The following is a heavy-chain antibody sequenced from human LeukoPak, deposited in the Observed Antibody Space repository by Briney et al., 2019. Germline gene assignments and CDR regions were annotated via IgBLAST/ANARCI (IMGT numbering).Heavy chain of an antibody. CDR3: ARDHCSRGSCLGGH. CDR2: IIPSLDIS. CDR1: GDTFITYT. Sequence: SVKVSCKDSGDTFITYTFSWVRQAPGQGLEWMGRIIPSLDISNYAQKFQGRVTLTADKSTTTTYMELTSLRTEDTAIYYCARDHCSRGSCLGGHWGQGTLVTVSS. D-gene: IGHD2-15*01. J-gene: IGHJ4*02. V-gene: IGHV1-69*04.